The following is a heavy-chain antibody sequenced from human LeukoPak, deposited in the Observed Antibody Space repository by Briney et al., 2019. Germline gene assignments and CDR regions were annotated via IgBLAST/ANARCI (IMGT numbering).Heavy chain of an antibody. D-gene: IGHD2-15*01. Sequence: GGSLRLSCAASGFTFSDYSMNWVRQAPGKGLEWISYIGGRGDGISYADSVKGRFTISRDNAKNTLYLQMNSLRAEDTAVYYCAKLATPAAYYYFDYWGQGTLVTVSS. V-gene: IGHV3-48*01. J-gene: IGHJ4*02. CDR3: AKLATPAAYYYFDY. CDR2: IGGRGDGI. CDR1: GFTFSDYS.